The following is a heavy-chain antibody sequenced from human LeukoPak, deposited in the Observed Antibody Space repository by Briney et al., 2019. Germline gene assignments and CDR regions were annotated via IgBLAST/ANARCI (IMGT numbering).Heavy chain of an antibody. J-gene: IGHJ3*02. CDR2: ISYDGSNK. D-gene: IGHD6-6*01. CDR3: ARARGPIAARRGDAFDI. V-gene: IGHV3-30-3*01. Sequence: GRSLRLSCAASGFTFSSYAMHWVRQAPGKGLEWVAVISYDGSNKYYADSVKGRFTISRDNSKDTLYLQMNSLRAEDTAVYYCARARGPIAARRGDAFDIWGQGTMVTVSS. CDR1: GFTFSSYA.